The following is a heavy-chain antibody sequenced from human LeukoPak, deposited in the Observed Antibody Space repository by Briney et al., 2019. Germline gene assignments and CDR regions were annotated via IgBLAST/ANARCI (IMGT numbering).Heavy chain of an antibody. V-gene: IGHV4-31*03. Sequence: SETLSLTCTVSGGSISSCGYYWRWLRQHPSTDLQSTASIYYSGSTYYNPSLKSRVTISVDTSRNQLSLKLSSVTAADTAVYYCARELHYYDSSGYPDYWGQGTLVTVSS. J-gene: IGHJ4*02. D-gene: IGHD3-22*01. CDR2: IYYSGST. CDR1: GGSISSCGYY. CDR3: ARELHYYDSSGYPDY.